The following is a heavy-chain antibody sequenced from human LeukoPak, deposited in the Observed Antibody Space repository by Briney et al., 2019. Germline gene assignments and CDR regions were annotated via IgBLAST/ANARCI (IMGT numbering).Heavy chain of an antibody. Sequence: SETLSLTCTVSGGSISSYYWSWIRQPPGKGLEWIGYIYHSGSTYYNPSLKSRVTISVDRSKNQFSLKLSSVTAADTAVYYCARDALTTSFWGQGTLVTVSS. D-gene: IGHD3-3*01. V-gene: IGHV4-59*12. CDR1: GGSISSYY. CDR2: IYHSGST. CDR3: ARDALTTSF. J-gene: IGHJ4*02.